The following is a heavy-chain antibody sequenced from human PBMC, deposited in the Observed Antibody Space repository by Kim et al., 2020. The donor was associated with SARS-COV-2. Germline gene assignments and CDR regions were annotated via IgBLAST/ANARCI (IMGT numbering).Heavy chain of an antibody. Sequence: GGSLRHSCAASGFTFSSYAMHWVRQAPGKGLEWVAVISYDGSNKYYADSVKGRFTISRDNSKNTLYLQMNSLRAEDTAVYYCARGWGGGYSALDYWGQGTLVTVSS. V-gene: IGHV3-30*04. CDR3: ARGWGGGYSALDY. J-gene: IGHJ4*02. CDR2: ISYDGSNK. CDR1: GFTFSSYA. D-gene: IGHD3-16*01.